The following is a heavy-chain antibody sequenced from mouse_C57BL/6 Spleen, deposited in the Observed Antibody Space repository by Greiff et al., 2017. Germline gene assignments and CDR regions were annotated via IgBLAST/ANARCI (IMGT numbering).Heavy chain of an antibody. Sequence: QVQLQQPGAELVKPGASVKLSCKASGYTFTSYWMHWVKQRPGQGLEWIGMIHPNSGSTNYNEKFKSKATLTVDKSSSTAYMQLSSLTSEDSAVYYCARCGDYDAAMDYWGQGTSVTVSS. CDR3: ARCGDYDAAMDY. CDR1: GYTFTSYW. D-gene: IGHD2-4*01. CDR2: IHPNSGST. V-gene: IGHV1-64*01. J-gene: IGHJ4*01.